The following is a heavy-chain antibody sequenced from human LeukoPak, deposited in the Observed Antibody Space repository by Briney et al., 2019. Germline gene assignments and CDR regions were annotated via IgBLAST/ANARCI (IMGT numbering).Heavy chain of an antibody. Sequence: SETLSLTCTVSGGSITSSNFYWGWIRQPPGKGLEWIGSIFYTGNTYYQPSLRGRLSISLDTSKNLFSLRLNSVTAADTAVYYCARNYYDSSGYYIDQFYIDSWGQGTLVTVSS. J-gene: IGHJ4*02. CDR3: ARNYYDSSGYYIDQFYIDS. CDR1: GGSITSSNFY. CDR2: IFYTGNT. V-gene: IGHV4-39*07. D-gene: IGHD3-22*01.